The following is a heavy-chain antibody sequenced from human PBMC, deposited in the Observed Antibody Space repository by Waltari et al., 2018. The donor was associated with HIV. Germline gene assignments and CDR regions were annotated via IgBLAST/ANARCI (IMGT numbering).Heavy chain of an antibody. D-gene: IGHD6-13*01. CDR1: GLPLSSSG. V-gene: IGHV3-33*01. J-gene: IGHJ4*02. CDR3: ARKYSSSWGAPFDY. Sequence: QVQLVESGGGVVQPGRSLRLSCATSGLPLSSSGMHGVRQAPGKGLEWVRVIGYDGSKKYYADSVKGRFTISRDNSKNTLYLQMNSLRIEDTAVYYCARKYSSSWGAPFDYWGQGTLVTVSS. CDR2: IGYDGSKK.